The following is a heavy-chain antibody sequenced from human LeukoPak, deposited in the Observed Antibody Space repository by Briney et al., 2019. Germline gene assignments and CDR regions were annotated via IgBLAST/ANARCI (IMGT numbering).Heavy chain of an antibody. V-gene: IGHV1-46*01. J-gene: IGHJ4*02. CDR2: INPSGGST. CDR1: GYTFTSYS. D-gene: IGHD3-22*01. Sequence: EASVKVSCKASGYTFTSYSMHWVRQAPGQGLEWMGIINPSGGSTSYAQKFQGRVTMTRDTSTSTVYMELSSLRSEDTAVYYCAVDRYYYDSSGYYYYFDYWGQGTLVTVSS. CDR3: AVDRYYYDSSGYYYYFDY.